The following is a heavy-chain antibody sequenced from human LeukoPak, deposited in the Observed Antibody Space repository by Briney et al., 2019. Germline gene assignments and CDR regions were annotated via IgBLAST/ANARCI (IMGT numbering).Heavy chain of an antibody. CDR2: IYTTGMT. V-gene: IGHV4-4*07. CDR1: GGSINSYW. J-gene: IGHJ4*02. D-gene: IGHD3-16*02. Sequence: PSETLSLTCSVSGGSINSYWWSWIRQPAGKGLEFIGRIYTTGMTNYNPSLKCRVSMSVDTSKNQFCLELRSVTAADTAVYFCARAGYTISSYRFDYWGQGALVTVSS. CDR3: ARAGYTISSYRFDY.